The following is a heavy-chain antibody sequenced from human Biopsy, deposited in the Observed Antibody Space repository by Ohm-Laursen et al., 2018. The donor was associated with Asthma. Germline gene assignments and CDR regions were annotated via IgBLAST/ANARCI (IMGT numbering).Heavy chain of an antibody. CDR1: GFTLGDYC. Sequence: SLRLSCAASGFTLGDYCMSWVRQVPGQGLEWVANIKHDVCEKNHVDSLKGRFTISRDNAKNLLFLQMNSLRAEDTAVYYCARTFHFWSPYHAEHYQLWGQGALVTVSS. CDR2: IKHDVCEK. V-gene: IGHV3-7*01. J-gene: IGHJ1*01. D-gene: IGHD3-3*01. CDR3: ARTFHFWSPYHAEHYQL.